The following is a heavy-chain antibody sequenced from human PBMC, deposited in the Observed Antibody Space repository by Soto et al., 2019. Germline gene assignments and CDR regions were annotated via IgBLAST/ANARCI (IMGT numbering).Heavy chain of an antibody. CDR3: AKDPPYDYSADTFDY. CDR2: ISGSGGST. D-gene: IGHD3-22*01. CDR1: GFTFSTYA. Sequence: GGSLRLSCSASGFTFSTYAMNWVRQAPGKRLEWVSSISGSGGSTYYADSVKGRFTISRDNSKNTLYLQMNSLRAEDTAVYYCAKDPPYDYSADTFDYWGQGTLVTVSS. J-gene: IGHJ4*02. V-gene: IGHV3-23*01.